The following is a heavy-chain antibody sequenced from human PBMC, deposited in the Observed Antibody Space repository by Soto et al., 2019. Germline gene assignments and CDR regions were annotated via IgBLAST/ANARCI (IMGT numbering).Heavy chain of an antibody. J-gene: IGHJ6*02. CDR1: GGTFSSYA. Sequence: QVQLVQSGAEVKKPGSSVKVSCKASGGTFSSYAISWVRQAPGQGLEWMGGIIPIFGTANYAQKFQGRVTITADESTSTAYMELSSLRSEDTAVYYCARVIVVVTAYSDFEYYGMDVWGQGPTVTVSS. V-gene: IGHV1-69*01. D-gene: IGHD2-21*02. CDR2: IIPIFGTA. CDR3: ARVIVVVTAYSDFEYYGMDV.